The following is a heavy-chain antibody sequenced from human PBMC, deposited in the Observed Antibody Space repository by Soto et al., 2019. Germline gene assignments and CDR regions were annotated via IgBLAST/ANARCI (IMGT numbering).Heavy chain of an antibody. V-gene: IGHV1-8*01. CDR2: MSPNSGNT. D-gene: IGHD1-1*01. CDR3: VSDFAVQDEK. CDR1: GYRFSSSD. J-gene: IGHJ4*02. Sequence: GASVKVSCKTSGYRFSSSDIDWVRQASGQGLEWVGWMSPNSGNTGFGQKFQGRVTMTKDTARGTAYLALTSLTSEDTAVYYCVSDFAVQDEKWGQRTLVTVSS.